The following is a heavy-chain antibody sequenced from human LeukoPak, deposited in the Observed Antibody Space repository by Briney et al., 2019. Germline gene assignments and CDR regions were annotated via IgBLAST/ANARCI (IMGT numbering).Heavy chain of an antibody. J-gene: IGHJ4*02. V-gene: IGHV1-2*02. Sequence: ASVKVSCKASGYTFTGYHMHWVRQAPGQGLEWMGWINPNSGGTNYAQKFQGRVTMTRDTSISTAYMELSRLRSDDTAVYYCARDSPLKYDFWSGYYPYYFDYWGQGTLVTVSS. D-gene: IGHD3-3*01. CDR3: ARDSPLKYDFWSGYYPYYFDY. CDR1: GYTFTGYH. CDR2: INPNSGGT.